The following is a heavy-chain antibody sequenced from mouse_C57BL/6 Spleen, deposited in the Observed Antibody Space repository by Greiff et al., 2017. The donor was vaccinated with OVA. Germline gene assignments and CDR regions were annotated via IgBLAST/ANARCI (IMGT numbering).Heavy chain of an antibody. Sequence: EVQLQESGGGLVQPGGSMKLSCAASGFTFSDAWMDWVRQSPEKGLEWVAEIRNKANNHATYYAESVKGRFTISRDDSKSSVYLQMISLRAEDTGIYYCTRPGRGYFDYWGQGTTLTVSS. D-gene: IGHD4-1*01. CDR2: IRNKANNHAT. CDR3: TRPGRGYFDY. V-gene: IGHV6-6*01. CDR1: GFTFSDAW. J-gene: IGHJ2*01.